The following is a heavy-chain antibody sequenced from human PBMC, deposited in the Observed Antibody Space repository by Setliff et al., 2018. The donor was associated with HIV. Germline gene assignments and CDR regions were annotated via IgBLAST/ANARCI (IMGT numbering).Heavy chain of an antibody. J-gene: IGHJ4*02. CDR2: IIPISGTA. CDR1: GGTFKNFA. V-gene: IGHV1-69*05. Sequence: SVKVSCKASGGTFKNFAINWVRQAPGQGLEWMGGIIPISGTAVYAQNFRGRVTVATDDSTNTAYMEISSLKSDDTAVYFCARVGGIELRNQAYFDYWGQGTLVTVS. CDR3: ARVGGIELRNQAYFDY. D-gene: IGHD1-1*01.